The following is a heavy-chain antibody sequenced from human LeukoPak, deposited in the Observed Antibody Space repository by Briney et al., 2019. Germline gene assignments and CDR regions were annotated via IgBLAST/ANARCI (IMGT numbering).Heavy chain of an antibody. CDR1: GFTFSSNT. CDR3: ASGSIAVAGPPFGY. Sequence: GGSLRLSCAASGFTFSSNTMNRVRQAPGKGLEWVSCISSSGSYIYYADSVKGRFTISRDNAKNSLYLQMNSLRAEDSAVYYCASGSIAVAGPPFGYWGQGSLVTVSS. J-gene: IGHJ4*02. CDR2: ISSSGSYI. V-gene: IGHV3-21*01. D-gene: IGHD6-19*01.